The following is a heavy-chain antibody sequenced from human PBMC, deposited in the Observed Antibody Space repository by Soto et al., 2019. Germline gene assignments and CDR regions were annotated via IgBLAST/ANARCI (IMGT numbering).Heavy chain of an antibody. CDR2: FYTSGNT. Sequence: LSLTCTVSGGSVSSYYWSWIRQPAGKGLEWIGRFYTSGNTNYNPSLKSRVTMSLDTSKNQFSLKLSSVTAADTAVYFCASDSTGWFDPWGQGTLVTVSS. J-gene: IGHJ5*02. CDR1: GGSVSSYY. CDR3: ASDSTGWFDP. D-gene: IGHD7-27*01. V-gene: IGHV4-4*07.